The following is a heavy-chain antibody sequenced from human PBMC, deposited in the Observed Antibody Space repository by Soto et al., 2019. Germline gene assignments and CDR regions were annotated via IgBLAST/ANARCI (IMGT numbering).Heavy chain of an antibody. V-gene: IGHV1-46*01. CDR3: ARQTTVTHPADWYFDL. J-gene: IGHJ2*01. Sequence: QVQLVQSGAEVKKPGASVKVSCKASGYTFTSYYMHWVRQAPGQGLEWMGIINPSGGSTSYAQKFQGRVTMTRDTSTSTVYMELSSLRSEDTAVYYCARQTTVTHPADWYFDLWGRGTLVTVS. CDR1: GYTFTSYY. D-gene: IGHD4-17*01. CDR2: INPSGGST.